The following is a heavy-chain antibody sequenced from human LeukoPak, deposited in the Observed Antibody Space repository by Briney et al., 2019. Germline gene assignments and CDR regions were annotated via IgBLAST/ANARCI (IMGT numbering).Heavy chain of an antibody. CDR3: ARSVTQCGMDV. D-gene: IGHD4-17*01. CDR1: GYTFTSYG. J-gene: IGHJ6*02. CDR2: ISAYNGNT. Sequence: APVKVSCKASGYTFTSYGISWVRQAPGQGLEWMGWISAYNGNTNYAQKLQGRVTMTTDTSTSTAYMEVGSLRSDDTAVYYCARSVTQCGMDVWGQGTTVTVSS. V-gene: IGHV1-18*01.